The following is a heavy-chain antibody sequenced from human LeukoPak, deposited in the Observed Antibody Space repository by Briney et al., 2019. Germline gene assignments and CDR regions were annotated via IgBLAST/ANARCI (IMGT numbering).Heavy chain of an antibody. Sequence: GGSLRLSCAASGFTFSSYAMSWVRQAPGKGLEWVAVISYDGSNKYYADSVKGRFTISRDNSKNTLYLQMNSLRAEDTAVYYCAKGSFTTPRLLCDLWGRGTLVTVSS. D-gene: IGHD2-2*01. J-gene: IGHJ2*01. V-gene: IGHV3-30*18. CDR2: ISYDGSNK. CDR3: AKGSFTTPRLLCDL. CDR1: GFTFSSYA.